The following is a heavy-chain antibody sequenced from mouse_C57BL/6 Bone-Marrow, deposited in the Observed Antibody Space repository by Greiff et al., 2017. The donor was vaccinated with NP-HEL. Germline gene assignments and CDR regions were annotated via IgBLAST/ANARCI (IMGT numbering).Heavy chain of an antibody. Sequence: QVHVKQPGAELVKPGASVKLSCKASGYTFTSYWMHWVKQRPGQGLEWIGMIHPNSGSTNYNEKFKSKATLTVDKSSSTAYMQLSSLTSEDSAVYYCARNLLSLPYWGQGTLVTVSA. CDR1: GYTFTSYW. CDR2: IHPNSGST. CDR3: ARNLLSLPY. D-gene: IGHD2-10*01. J-gene: IGHJ3*01. V-gene: IGHV1-64*01.